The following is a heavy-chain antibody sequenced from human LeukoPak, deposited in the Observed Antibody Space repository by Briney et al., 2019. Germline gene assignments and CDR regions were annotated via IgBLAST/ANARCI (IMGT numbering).Heavy chain of an antibody. CDR1: GFTFSSYG. V-gene: IGHV3-30*02. CDR2: IRYEGRSK. J-gene: IGHJ4*02. D-gene: IGHD1-26*01. CDR3: AKDSQWGKVGTKGGYFDY. Sequence: GGSLRLSCAASGFTFSSYGMHWVRQAPDKGLEWVAFIRYEGRSKYYADSVKGRFTTSRDNSKNTLHLQMNSLRAEDTTVYYCAKDSQWGKVGTKGGYFDYWGQGTLVTVSS.